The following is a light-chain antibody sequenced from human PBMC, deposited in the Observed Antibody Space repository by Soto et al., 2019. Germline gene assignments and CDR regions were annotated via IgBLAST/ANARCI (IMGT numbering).Light chain of an antibody. J-gene: IGLJ2*01. Sequence: QSALPQPPSASGFPGQSVTISCTGTSSDVGVYNYVSWYQQHPGKAPKLMISEVSKRPSGIPDRFSGSKSGNTASLTVSGLQAEDEADYYCSSFAGNNNLVFGGGTELTVL. V-gene: IGLV2-8*01. CDR3: SSFAGNNNLV. CDR1: SSDVGVYNY. CDR2: EVS.